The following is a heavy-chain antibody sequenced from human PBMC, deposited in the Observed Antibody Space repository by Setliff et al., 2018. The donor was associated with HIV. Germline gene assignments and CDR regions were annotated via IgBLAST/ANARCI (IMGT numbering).Heavy chain of an antibody. CDR2: IKSKSDGGTT. J-gene: IGHJ3*02. D-gene: IGHD1-26*01. V-gene: IGHV3-15*01. Sequence: GSLRLSCAASGFTFSNAWMSWVRQAPGKGLEWVGRIKSKSDGGTTDYATPVKGRFTISRDDSKNTLFLQMNSLKTEDAAVYYCTTGVSGSYYAFDIWGQGTMVTVSS. CDR1: GFTFSNAW. CDR3: TTGVSGSYYAFDI.